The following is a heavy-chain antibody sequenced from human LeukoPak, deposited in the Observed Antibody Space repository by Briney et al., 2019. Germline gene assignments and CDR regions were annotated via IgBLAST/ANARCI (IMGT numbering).Heavy chain of an antibody. D-gene: IGHD2-2*01. Sequence: ASVKVSCKASGYTFTSYDINWVRQATGQGLEWMGWMNPNSGSTGYAQKFQGRVTMTRNTPISTAYMELSSLRSEDTAVYYCARGIVVVPAAIAGVYYYYMDVWGKGTTVTVSS. CDR1: GYTFTSYD. V-gene: IGHV1-8*01. CDR2: MNPNSGST. J-gene: IGHJ6*03. CDR3: ARGIVVVPAAIAGVYYYYMDV.